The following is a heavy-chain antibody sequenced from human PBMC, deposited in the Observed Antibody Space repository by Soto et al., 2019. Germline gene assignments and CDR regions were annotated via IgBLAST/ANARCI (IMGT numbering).Heavy chain of an antibody. J-gene: IGHJ6*02. CDR1: GYSFTSYW. CDR2: IDPSDSYT. CDR3: ARLFAGSTAVAGNYGMDV. D-gene: IGHD6-19*01. Sequence: GESLKISCKGSGYSFTSYWISWVRQMPGKGLEWMGRIDPSDSYTNYSPSFQGHVTISADKSISTAYLQWSSLKASDTAMYYCARLFAGSTAVAGNYGMDVWGQGTTVTVSS. V-gene: IGHV5-10-1*01.